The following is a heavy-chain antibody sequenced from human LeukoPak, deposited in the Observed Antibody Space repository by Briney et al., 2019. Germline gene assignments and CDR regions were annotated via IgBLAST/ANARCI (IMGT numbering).Heavy chain of an antibody. D-gene: IGHD3-22*01. CDR3: ARVLKRGCYYDSTRGTGYAFDI. Sequence: SETLSLTCTVSGGSISSGSYYWSWIRQPAGKGLEWIGRIYTSGSTYYNPSLKSRVTISVDTSKNQFSLKLSSVTAADTAVYYCARVLKRGCYYDSTRGTGYAFDIWGQGTMVTVSS. CDR1: GGSISSGSYY. J-gene: IGHJ3*02. V-gene: IGHV4-61*02. CDR2: IYTSGST.